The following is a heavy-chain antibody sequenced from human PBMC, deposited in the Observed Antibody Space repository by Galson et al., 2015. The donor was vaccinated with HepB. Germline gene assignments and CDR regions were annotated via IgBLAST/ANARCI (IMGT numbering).Heavy chain of an antibody. V-gene: IGHV3-13*01. J-gene: IGHJ6*02. D-gene: IGHD1-26*01. CDR1: GFTFRNHN. Sequence: SLRLSCAVSGFTFRNHNMHWVRQAAGRGLEWVSVRDIAGNTWSADSVKGRFTGARENAQHSLFLQMNSLSADATAVYDCARDAMGGSPYALDGWGQGTTVTVSS. CDR2: RDIAGNT. CDR3: ARDAMGGSPYALDG.